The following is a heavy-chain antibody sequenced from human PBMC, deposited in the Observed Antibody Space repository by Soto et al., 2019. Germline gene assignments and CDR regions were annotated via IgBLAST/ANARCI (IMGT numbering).Heavy chain of an antibody. V-gene: IGHV1-69*06. CDR1: GGTFSSYA. CDR3: ARLYCSGGSCYSPPVYFQH. Sequence: GASVKVSCKASGGTFSSYAISWVRQAPGQGLEWMGGIIPIFGTANYAQKFQGRVTITADKSTSTAYMELSSLRSEDTAVYYCARLYCSGGSCYSPPVYFQHWGQGTLVTVSS. J-gene: IGHJ1*01. D-gene: IGHD2-15*01. CDR2: IIPIFGTA.